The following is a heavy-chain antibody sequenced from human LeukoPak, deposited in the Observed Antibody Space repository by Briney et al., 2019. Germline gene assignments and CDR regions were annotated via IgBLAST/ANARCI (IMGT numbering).Heavy chain of an antibody. CDR1: GGTFSSYA. V-gene: IGHV1-18*01. J-gene: IGHJ5*02. CDR3: ARSTGGGTNVA. Sequence: GASVKISCKASGGTFSSYAISWVRQAPGQGLEWMGWISAYNGNTNYAQKLQGRVTMTTDTSTSTAYMELRSLRSDDTAVYYCARSTGGGTNVAWGQGTLVTVSS. D-gene: IGHD1-1*01. CDR2: ISAYNGNT.